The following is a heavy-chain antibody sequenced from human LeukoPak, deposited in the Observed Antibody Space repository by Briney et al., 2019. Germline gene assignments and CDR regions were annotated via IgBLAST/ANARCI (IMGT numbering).Heavy chain of an antibody. J-gene: IGHJ4*02. CDR2: ITASGTAM. Sequence: GSLRLSCAASGFTFTSYAMNWVRQAPGKGLEWVSHITASGTAMFYADSVKGRFTISRDNAKNSLYLQMNSLRDEDTAVYYCASSGSYRFDYWGQGTLVTVSS. CDR1: GFTFTSYA. CDR3: ASSGSYRFDY. D-gene: IGHD1-26*01. V-gene: IGHV3-48*02.